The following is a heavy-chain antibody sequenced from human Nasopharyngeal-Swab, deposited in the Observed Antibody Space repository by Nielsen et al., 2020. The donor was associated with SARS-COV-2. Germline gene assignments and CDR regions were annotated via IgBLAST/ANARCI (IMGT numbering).Heavy chain of an antibody. CDR2: ISYDGSNK. D-gene: IGHD4-23*01. CDR1: GFTHAYA. Sequence: GESLKISCTAPGFTHAYAIHWVRQAPGKGLEWVAVISYDGSNKYYADSVKGRFTISRDNARNTLYLQMNSLRGEDTAVYYCTRDIGGKYGYWGQGNLVTVSS. V-gene: IGHV3-30-3*01. J-gene: IGHJ4*02. CDR3: TRDIGGKYGY.